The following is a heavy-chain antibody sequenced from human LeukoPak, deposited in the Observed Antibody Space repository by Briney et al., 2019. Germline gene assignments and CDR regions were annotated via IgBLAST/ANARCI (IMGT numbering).Heavy chain of an antibody. CDR2: INHSGST. J-gene: IGHJ5*02. CDR3: ARALRDIVVVPAANHWFDP. CDR1: GGSFSGYY. Sequence: PSETLSLTCAVYGGSFSGYYWSWIRQPPGKGLEWIGEINHSGSTNYNPSLKSRVTISVDTSKNQFPLKLSSVTAADTAVYYCARALRDIVVVPAANHWFDPWGQGTLVTVSS. D-gene: IGHD2-2*01. V-gene: IGHV4-34*01.